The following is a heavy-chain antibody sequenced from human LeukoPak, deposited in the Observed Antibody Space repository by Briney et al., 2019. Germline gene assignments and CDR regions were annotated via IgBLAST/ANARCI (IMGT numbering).Heavy chain of an antibody. CDR3: AREMDSYTAMVYTLGY. V-gene: IGHV1-18*04. CDR1: GYTFTSYG. CDR2: ISAYNGNT. D-gene: IGHD5-18*01. J-gene: IGHJ4*02. Sequence: GASVKVSCKASGYTFTSYGISWVRQAPGQGLEWMGWISAYNGNTNYAQKLQGRVTMTTDTSTSTAYMELRSLRSDDTAVYYCAREMDSYTAMVYTLGYWGQGTLVTVSS.